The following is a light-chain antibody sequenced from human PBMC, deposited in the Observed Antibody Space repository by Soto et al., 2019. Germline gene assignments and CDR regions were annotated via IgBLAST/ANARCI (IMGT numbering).Light chain of an antibody. Sequence: DIQMTQSPSTLPASVGDRVTITCRASQSISSWLAWYQQKPGKAPKLLIYDASSLESGVPSRFSGSGSGTEFTLTISSLQPDDFATYNCQQYSVYSRTFGQGTKV. CDR3: QQYSVYSRT. V-gene: IGKV1-5*01. CDR2: DAS. J-gene: IGKJ1*01. CDR1: QSISSW.